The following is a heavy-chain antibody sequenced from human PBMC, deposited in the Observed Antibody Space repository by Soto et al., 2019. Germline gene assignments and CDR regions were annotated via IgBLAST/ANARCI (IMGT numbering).Heavy chain of an antibody. CDR3: ARDRGVSPPNYYYYGMDV. V-gene: IGHV3-53*01. CDR2: IYSGGST. CDR1: GFTVSSNY. D-gene: IGHD3-10*01. J-gene: IGHJ6*02. Sequence: PGGSLGLSCAAYGFTVSSNYMSWVRQAPGKGLEWVSVIYSGGSTYYADSVKGRLTSSRDNSKNTLYLQMNSLRAEDTAVYYCARDRGVSPPNYYYYGMDVWGQGTTVTVSS.